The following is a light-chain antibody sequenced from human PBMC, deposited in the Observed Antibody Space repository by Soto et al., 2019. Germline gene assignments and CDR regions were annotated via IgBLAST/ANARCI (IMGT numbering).Light chain of an antibody. CDR3: QSYDSSLSGSTV. J-gene: IGLJ2*01. Sequence: QSVLTQPPSVSGAPGQRVTISCTGSSSNIGAGYDVHWYQQLPGKAPKLLIYGNSNRLSGVPDRFSGSKSGTSASLAITGLQAEDEADYCCQSYDSSLSGSTVFGGGTKVTVL. V-gene: IGLV1-40*01. CDR2: GNS. CDR1: SSNIGAGYD.